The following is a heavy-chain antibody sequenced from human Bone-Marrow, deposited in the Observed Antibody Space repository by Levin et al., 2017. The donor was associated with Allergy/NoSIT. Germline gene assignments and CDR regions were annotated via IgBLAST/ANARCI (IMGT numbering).Heavy chain of an antibody. CDR1: GFSLHTRGVC. Sequence: QTLSLTCTFSGFSLHTRGVCVNWIRQPPGKALAWLALINWDDDKYYSPSLKTRLTISKDTSKNQVVLTMTNMDPLDTATYYCARMIQRGLGATNCVDCWGQGNLVAVSS. V-gene: IGHV2-70*01. CDR2: INWDDDK. CDR3: ARMIQRGLGATNCVDC. J-gene: IGHJ4*02. D-gene: IGHD1-26*01.